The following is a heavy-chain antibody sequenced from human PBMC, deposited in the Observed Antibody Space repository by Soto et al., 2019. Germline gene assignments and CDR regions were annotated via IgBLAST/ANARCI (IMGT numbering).Heavy chain of an antibody. V-gene: IGHV3-23*01. J-gene: IGHJ5*02. CDR1: AFTFSSYA. CDR3: AKGGRLELLFS. D-gene: IGHD1-7*01. Sequence: PGETLRLSCAASAFTFSSYAMTSVRQAPGKGLEWVSAISGSGARYYADSVKGRFTIVRDNSKNTLYLQMSSLRVEDTALYYCAKGGRLELLFSWGQGTLVSVSS. CDR2: ISGSGAR.